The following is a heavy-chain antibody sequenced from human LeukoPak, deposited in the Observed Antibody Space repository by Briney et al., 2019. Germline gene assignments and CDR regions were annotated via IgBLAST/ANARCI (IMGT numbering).Heavy chain of an antibody. J-gene: IGHJ1*01. V-gene: IGHV3-48*02. Sequence: PGGSLRLSCAGSGFTFSSYSMNWVRQAPGKGLEWVSYISSSSTTIYYADSVKGRFTISRDNAENSLYLQMNSLRDEDTAVYYCARESEYYYYDASGYYPGYFHHRGQGTLVTVSS. D-gene: IGHD3-22*01. CDR2: ISSSSTTI. CDR3: ARESEYYYYDASGYYPGYFHH. CDR1: GFTFSSYS.